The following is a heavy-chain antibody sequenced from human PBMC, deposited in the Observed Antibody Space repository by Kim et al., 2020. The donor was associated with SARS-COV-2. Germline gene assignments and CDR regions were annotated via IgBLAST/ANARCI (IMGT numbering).Heavy chain of an antibody. CDR3: ARGVRRITMIVVVSLYYYYMDV. V-gene: IGHV1-8*01. D-gene: IGHD3-22*01. J-gene: IGHJ6*03. Sequence: ASVKVSCKASGYTFTSYDINWVRQATGQGLEWMGWMNPNSGNTGYAQKFQGRVTMTMNTSISTAYMELSSLRSEDTAVYYCARGVRRITMIVVVSLYYYYMDVWGKGTTVTVSS. CDR1: GYTFTSYD. CDR2: MNPNSGNT.